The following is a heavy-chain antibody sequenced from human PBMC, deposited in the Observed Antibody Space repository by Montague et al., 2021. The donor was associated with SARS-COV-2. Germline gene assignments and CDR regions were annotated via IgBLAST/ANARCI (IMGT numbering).Heavy chain of an antibody. CDR2: IYSGGSE. J-gene: IGHJ4*02. CDR3: ARKTDSSGYGDF. V-gene: IGHV3-53*01. CDR1: GFSVSHNF. D-gene: IGHD3-22*01. Sequence: SLRLSCAASGFSVSHNFMTWVRQAPGKGLEWVSLIYSGGSEDYADSVTRRFTISRDSSRNTLYLQMNSLRAEDTAVYYCARKTDSSGYGDFWGQGTLVTVSS.